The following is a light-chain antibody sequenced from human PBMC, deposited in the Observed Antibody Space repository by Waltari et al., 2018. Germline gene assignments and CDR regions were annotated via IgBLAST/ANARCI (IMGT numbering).Light chain of an antibody. CDR3: QQYKTWPPIT. CDR2: GAS. V-gene: IGKV3-15*01. J-gene: IGKJ5*01. Sequence: VMTQSPATLSVLPAARATLSCRASQSLSDNLAWYQLKPAQAPRLLIYGASFRATGIPGRFRGSGSGTDFTLTISSLQSEDFAIYYCQQYKTWPPITFGQGTRLEIK. CDR1: QSLSDN.